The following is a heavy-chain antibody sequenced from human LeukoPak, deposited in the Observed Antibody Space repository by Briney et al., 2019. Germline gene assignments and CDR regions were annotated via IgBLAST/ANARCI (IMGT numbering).Heavy chain of an antibody. CDR2: IKEDGSEK. CDR3: ARDRARWLQSLLFDP. D-gene: IGHD5-24*01. J-gene: IGHJ5*02. V-gene: IGHV3-7*01. Sequence: PGGSLRLSCAASGFTFSSYWMSWVRQAPGKGPEWVANIKEDGSEKYYVDSVKGRLTISRDTAKSSLYLQMNSLRAEDTAVYYCARDRARWLQSLLFDPWGQGTLVTVSS. CDR1: GFTFSSYW.